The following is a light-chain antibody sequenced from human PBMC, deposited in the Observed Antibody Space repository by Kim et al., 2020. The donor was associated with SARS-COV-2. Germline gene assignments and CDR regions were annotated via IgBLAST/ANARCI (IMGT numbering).Light chain of an antibody. J-gene: IGLJ2*01. Sequence: QSALTQPPSASGSLGQSVTISCTGTSSDIGGYNYVSWYQQYPGKAPKILISNVSERPSGVPDRFSGSKSGNTASLTVSGLQAEDEADYYCTSYGGNNNLLFGGGTKLTVL. CDR1: SSDIGGYNY. CDR2: NVS. CDR3: TSYGGNNNLL. V-gene: IGLV2-8*01.